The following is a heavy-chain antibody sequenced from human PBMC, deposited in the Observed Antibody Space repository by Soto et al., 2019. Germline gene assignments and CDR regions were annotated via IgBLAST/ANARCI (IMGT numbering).Heavy chain of an antibody. J-gene: IGHJ4*02. Sequence: GESLKISCKGSGYRFSNYWIAWVRQMPGKGLEWMGGIYPGDSDTKYSSSFQGQVTISADQSISTAYLQWSSLQASDTAMYYCARRGHYYENTNYYPKTFGYWGQGTLVTVSS. CDR3: ARRGHYYENTNYYPKTFGY. V-gene: IGHV5-51*01. CDR1: GYRFSNYW. CDR2: IYPGDSDT. D-gene: IGHD3-22*01.